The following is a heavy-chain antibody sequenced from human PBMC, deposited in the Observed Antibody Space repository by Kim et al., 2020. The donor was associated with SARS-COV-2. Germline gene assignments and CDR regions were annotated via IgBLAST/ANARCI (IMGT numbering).Heavy chain of an antibody. V-gene: IGHV3-33*05. J-gene: IGHJ4*01. CDR2: ISYDGSNK. CDR3: ARDLVRYCGGDCYSFDY. CDR1: GFTFSSYG. D-gene: IGHD2-21*02. Sequence: GGSLRLSCAASGFTFSSYGMHWVRQAPGKGLEWVAVISYDGSNKYYADSVKGRFTISRDNSKNTLYLQMNSLRAEDTAVYYCARDLVRYCGGDCYSFDY.